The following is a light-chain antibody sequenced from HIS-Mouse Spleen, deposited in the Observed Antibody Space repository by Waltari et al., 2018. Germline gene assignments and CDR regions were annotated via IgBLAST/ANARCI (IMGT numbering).Light chain of an antibody. V-gene: IGLV3-21*03. CDR3: QVWDSSSDHLV. Sequence: SYVLTQPPSVSVAPGKTARITCGGNNIGSKSVHWYQQKPGQAPVLVVYDDSNRPSAIPKGFSGSNAGNAATLTISGVEAVDEAYYYCQVWDSSSDHLVFGGGTKLTVL. J-gene: IGLJ2*01. CDR2: DDS. CDR1: NIGSKS.